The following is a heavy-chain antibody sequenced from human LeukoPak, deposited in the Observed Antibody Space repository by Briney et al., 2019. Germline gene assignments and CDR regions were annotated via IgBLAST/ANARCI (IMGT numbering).Heavy chain of an antibody. J-gene: IGHJ5*02. CDR1: GFAFSSYSMN. D-gene: IGHD3-10*01. Sequence: GSLRLSCAASGFAFSSYSMNWVRQAPGKGLEWIGSIYYSGSTYYNPSLKSRVTISVDSSKNQFSLKLSSVTAADTAVYYCARQAPFGSIPDWFDPWGQGTLVTVSS. V-gene: IGHV4-39*01. CDR3: ARQAPFGSIPDWFDP. CDR2: IYYSGST.